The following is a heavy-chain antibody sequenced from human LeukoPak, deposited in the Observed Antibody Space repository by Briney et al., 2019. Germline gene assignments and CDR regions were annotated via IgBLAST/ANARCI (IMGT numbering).Heavy chain of an antibody. J-gene: IGHJ4*02. CDR2: ISSSSSYI. CDR3: ARDPSGLVVPAGDDY. CDR1: GFTFSSYS. Sequence: PGGSLRLSCAASGFTFSSYSVNWVRQAPGKGLEWVSSISSSSSYIYYADSVKGRFTISRDNAKNSLYLQMNSLRAEDTAVYYCARDPSGLVVPAGDDYWGQGTLVTVSS. V-gene: IGHV3-21*01. D-gene: IGHD2-2*01.